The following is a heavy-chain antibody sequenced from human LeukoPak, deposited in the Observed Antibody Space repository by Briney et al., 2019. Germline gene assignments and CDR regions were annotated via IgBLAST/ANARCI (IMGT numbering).Heavy chain of an antibody. CDR2: IKQDGSEE. Sequence: GGSLRLSCAASGFTFSSYWMSWVRQAPGKGLEWVANIKQDGSEEYYVDSVKGRFTISRDNAKNSLFLQMNSLRAEDTAVYFCAISATARGGFDFWGQGTLVTVSS. V-gene: IGHV3-7*01. D-gene: IGHD6-25*01. J-gene: IGHJ4*02. CDR1: GFTFSSYW. CDR3: AISATARGGFDF.